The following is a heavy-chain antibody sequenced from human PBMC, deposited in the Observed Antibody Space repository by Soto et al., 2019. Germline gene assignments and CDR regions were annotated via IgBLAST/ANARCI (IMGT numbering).Heavy chain of an antibody. J-gene: IGHJ4*02. D-gene: IGHD4-17*01. CDR2: VSPDHGNA. CDR1: GYTFTDYD. CDR3: AVTTGY. V-gene: IGHV1-8*01. Sequence: QVRVVQSGAEVKKPGASVKVSCKTSGYTFTDYDINWVRQAPGQGLEWMGWVSPDHGNAGYARQFQGRITMTSDTSINTVFMELTNLRPEDTAVYYCAVTTGYWGQGTMVTVSS.